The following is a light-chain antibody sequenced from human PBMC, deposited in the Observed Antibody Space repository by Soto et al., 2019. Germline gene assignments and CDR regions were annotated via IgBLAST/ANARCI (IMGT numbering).Light chain of an antibody. CDR2: DAS. CDR3: QQRSNWPPLT. J-gene: IGKJ4*01. CDR1: QSVSSY. V-gene: IGKV3-11*01. Sequence: EIVLTQSPATLSLSPGERATLSCRASQSVSSYLAWYQQKPGQAPRLLIYDASNRATGIPARFSGSGSGTYFTLTISSLEPEDFAVYYFQQRSNWPPLTFGGGTTVDIX.